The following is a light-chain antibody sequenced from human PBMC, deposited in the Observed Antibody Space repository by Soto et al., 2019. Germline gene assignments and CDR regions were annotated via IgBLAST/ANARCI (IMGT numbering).Light chain of an antibody. CDR2: KAS. J-gene: IGKJ1*01. V-gene: IGKV1-5*03. Sequence: DIQMTQSPSTLSGSVGDRVNITCRASQTISSWLAWYQQKPGKAPNLLIYKASTLKSGVPSRFSGSESGTEFTLTISSLQPDDFATYYCQQYNSYWTFGQGTKVDIK. CDR1: QTISSW. CDR3: QQYNSYWT.